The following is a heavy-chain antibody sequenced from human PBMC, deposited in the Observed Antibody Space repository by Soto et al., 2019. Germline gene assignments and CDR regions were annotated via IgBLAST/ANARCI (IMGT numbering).Heavy chain of an antibody. J-gene: IGHJ4*02. CDR3: ASWSGSYRKPFDY. D-gene: IGHD1-26*01. CDR1: GYPFTSYG. V-gene: IGHV1-18*01. Sequence: GSVKVYFKASGYPFTSYGISLVRQAPGQGLEWMGWISAYNGNTNYAQKLQGRVTMTTDTSTSTAYMELRSLRSDDTAVYYCASWSGSYRKPFDYWGQGTMVTVSS. CDR2: ISAYNGNT.